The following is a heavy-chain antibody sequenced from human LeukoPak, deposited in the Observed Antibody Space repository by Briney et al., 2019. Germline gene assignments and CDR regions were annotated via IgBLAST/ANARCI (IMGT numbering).Heavy chain of an antibody. Sequence: GGSLRLSCAASGFTFSSYSMNWVRQAPGKGLEWVSSISSSSSYIYYADSVKGRFTISRDNSKSTLYLQMNGLRAEDTAVYYCARGYGGYYYGMDVWGQGTTVTVSS. CDR3: ARGYGGYYYGMDV. CDR2: ISSSSSYI. D-gene: IGHD5-18*01. V-gene: IGHV3-21*04. J-gene: IGHJ6*02. CDR1: GFTFSSYS.